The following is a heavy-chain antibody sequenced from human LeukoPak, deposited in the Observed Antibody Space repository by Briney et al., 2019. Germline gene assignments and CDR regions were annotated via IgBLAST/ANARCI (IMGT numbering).Heavy chain of an antibody. CDR1: GYTFTSNY. CDR3: ATDEHCSSTSCRDY. V-gene: IGHV1-24*01. Sequence: ASVKVSCKAFGYTFTSNYMHWVRQAPGKGLEWMGGFDPEDGETIYAQKFQGRVTMTEDTSTDTAYMELSSLRSEDTAVYYCATDEHCSSTSCRDYWGQGTLVTVSS. D-gene: IGHD2-2*01. J-gene: IGHJ4*02. CDR2: FDPEDGET.